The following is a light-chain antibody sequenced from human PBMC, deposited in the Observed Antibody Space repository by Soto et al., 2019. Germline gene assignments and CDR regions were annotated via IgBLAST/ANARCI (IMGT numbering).Light chain of an antibody. CDR3: TSYGGRDDMI. CDR1: SSDVGAYDF. CDR2: EVT. V-gene: IGLV2-8*01. Sequence: QSVLTQPPSASGSPGQSVTISCTGTSSDVGAYDFVSWYQHHPGKAPKLMIYEVTKRPSGVPDRFSGSKSGNTASLTVSGLQAEDEADYYCTSYGGRDDMIFGGGTKLTVL. J-gene: IGLJ2*01.